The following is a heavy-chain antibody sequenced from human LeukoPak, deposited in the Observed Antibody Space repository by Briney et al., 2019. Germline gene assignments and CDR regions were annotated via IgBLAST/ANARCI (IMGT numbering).Heavy chain of an antibody. Sequence: GRSLRLSCAASGFTFSSYWMHWVRQAPGKGMVWVSRINSDGSTTSYADSVKGRFTISRDNAKNTLYLQMNSRRAEDTGVYYCARVGARLGAFDIWGQGTMVTVSS. CDR3: ARVGARLGAFDI. V-gene: IGHV3-74*01. CDR1: GFTFSSYW. J-gene: IGHJ3*02. CDR2: INSDGSTT. D-gene: IGHD6-25*01.